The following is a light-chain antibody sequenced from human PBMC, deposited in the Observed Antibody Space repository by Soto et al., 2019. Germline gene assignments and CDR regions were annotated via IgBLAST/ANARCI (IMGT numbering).Light chain of an antibody. J-gene: IGLJ1*01. CDR1: SSDVGGYNY. V-gene: IGLV2-14*01. CDR3: SPYTSSRPFG. Sequence: QSALTQPASVSGSPGQSITISCTGTSSDVGGYNYVSWYQQHPGKAPKLMIYEVSNRPSGVSNRFSGSKSGNTASLTISGLQAEDEADYYCSPYTSSRPFGFGTGTKLTVL. CDR2: EVS.